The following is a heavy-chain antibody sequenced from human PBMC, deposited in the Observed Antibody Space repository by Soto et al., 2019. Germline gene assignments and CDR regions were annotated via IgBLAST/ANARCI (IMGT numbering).Heavy chain of an antibody. CDR1: GGTFSSYT. V-gene: IGHV1-69*08. CDR3: AREPYGDYCKSWFDP. J-gene: IGHJ5*02. CDR2: IIPILGIA. D-gene: IGHD4-17*01. Sequence: QVQLVQSGAEVKKPGSSVKVSCKASGGTFSSYTISWVRQAPGQGLEWMGRIIPILGIANYAQKFQGRVTITADKSTSTAYMELSSLRSEDTAVYYCAREPYGDYCKSWFDPWGQGTLVTVSS.